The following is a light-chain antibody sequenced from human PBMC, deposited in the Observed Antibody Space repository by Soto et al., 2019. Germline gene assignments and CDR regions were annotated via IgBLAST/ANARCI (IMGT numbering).Light chain of an antibody. CDR1: QSISSW. Sequence: DIQMSQSPSTLSASVGDRVTITCRASQSISSWLAWFQQKPGKAPKLLMYDASSLESGVPSRFSGSGSGTAFPLTISSLQPDDFATYYCQQYGTYSWTFGQGTRVEIK. CDR3: QQYGTYSWT. J-gene: IGKJ1*01. CDR2: DAS. V-gene: IGKV1-5*01.